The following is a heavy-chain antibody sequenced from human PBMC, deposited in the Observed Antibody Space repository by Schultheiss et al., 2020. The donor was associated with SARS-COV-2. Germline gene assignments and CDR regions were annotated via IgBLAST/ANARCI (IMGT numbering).Heavy chain of an antibody. J-gene: IGHJ4*02. D-gene: IGHD6-13*01. CDR3: ARSSSSSWYNFDS. CDR2: IYSSGST. V-gene: IGHV4-61*01. CDR1: GGSVSSGTYY. Sequence: SETLSLTCTVSGGSVSSGTYYWSWIRQPPGKGLECIGYIYSSGSTNYNPSLKSRVTISIDTSKNQFSLKLSSVTAADTAAYYCARSSSSSWYNFDSWGRGTLVTVSS.